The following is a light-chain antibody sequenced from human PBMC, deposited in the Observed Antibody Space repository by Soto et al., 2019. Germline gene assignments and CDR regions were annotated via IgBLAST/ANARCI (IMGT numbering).Light chain of an antibody. Sequence: QSALTQPASVSGSPGQSITISRTGTSSDVGGYNYVSWYQQHPGKAPKLMIYDVSNRPSGVSNRFSGSKSGNTASLTISGLQAEDEADYYCSSYKSSSTPYVVFGGGTKVTVL. CDR1: SSDVGGYNY. CDR3: SSYKSSSTPYVV. J-gene: IGLJ2*01. CDR2: DVS. V-gene: IGLV2-14*01.